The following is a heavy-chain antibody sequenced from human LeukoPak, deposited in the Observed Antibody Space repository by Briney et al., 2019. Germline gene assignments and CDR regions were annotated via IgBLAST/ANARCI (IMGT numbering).Heavy chain of an antibody. CDR3: ARHVEAAFDP. Sequence: PSETPSLTCSVSGGSISSYYWSWIRQPPGKGLEWIGYIYYSGSTNYNPSLKSRVTISVDTSKNQFSLKLSSVTAADTAVYYCARHVEAAFDPWGQGTLVTVSS. CDR1: GGSISSYY. V-gene: IGHV4-59*08. CDR2: IYYSGST. D-gene: IGHD6-13*01. J-gene: IGHJ5*02.